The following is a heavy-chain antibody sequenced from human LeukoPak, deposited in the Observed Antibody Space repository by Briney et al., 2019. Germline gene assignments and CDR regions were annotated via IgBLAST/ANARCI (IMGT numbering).Heavy chain of an antibody. CDR2: THYRSKWYN. V-gene: IGHV6-1*01. CDR1: GDSVSSNSAA. Sequence: SQTLSLTCAISGDSVSSNSAAWNWIRQSPSRGLEWLGRTHYRSKWYNDYAGSVKSRITINPDTSKNQFTLQLNSVTPEDTAVYYCARGSSGWGRLGMDVWGQGTTVTVSS. CDR3: ARGSSGWGRLGMDV. J-gene: IGHJ6*02. D-gene: IGHD6-19*01.